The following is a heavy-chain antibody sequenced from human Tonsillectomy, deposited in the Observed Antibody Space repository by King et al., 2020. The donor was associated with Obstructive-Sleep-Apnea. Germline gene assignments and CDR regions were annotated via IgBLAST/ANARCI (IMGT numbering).Heavy chain of an antibody. J-gene: IGHJ4*02. CDR1: GFIFSSYA. D-gene: IGHD6-19*01. CDR3: AGDRSTGWRLFDS. CDR2: ISYDGSDK. V-gene: IGHV3-30*04. Sequence: VQLVESGGGVVQPGRSLRLSCEASGFIFSSYAMHWVRQAPGKGLEWVALISYDGSDKYYADSVKGRFSISRDNSTNTVYLQMNSLRVEDTAVYYCAGDRSTGWRLFDSWGQGTLVTVSS.